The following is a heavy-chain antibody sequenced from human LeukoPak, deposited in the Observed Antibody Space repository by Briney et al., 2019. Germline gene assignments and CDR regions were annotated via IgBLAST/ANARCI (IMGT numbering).Heavy chain of an antibody. CDR1: GFTFSRYS. V-gene: IGHV3-7*03. Sequence: PGGSLRLSCAASGFTFSRYSMSWVRQAPGKGLEWVANIKQDGSEKYYVDSVKGRFTISRDNPKNSLYLQMNSLRAEDTAVYYCARDSCSSTSCYIGYFDLWGRGTLVTVSS. D-gene: IGHD2-2*02. CDR2: IKQDGSEK. CDR3: ARDSCSSTSCYIGYFDL. J-gene: IGHJ2*01.